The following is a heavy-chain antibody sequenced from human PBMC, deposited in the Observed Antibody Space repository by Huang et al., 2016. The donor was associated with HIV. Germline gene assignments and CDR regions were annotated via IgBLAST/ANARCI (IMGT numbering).Heavy chain of an antibody. D-gene: IGHD4-17*01. CDR1: GYTFTNYD. CDR2: MNPNTGHT. Sequence: QVHLVQSGAEVKKHGASVKVSCKASGYTFTNYDINWVRQAPGRGLEWMGWMNPNTGHTGFAQSFQGRVTMTRKTSITTAYMELTSLTSEDTAVYYCARSAYGDLDYWGLGTLVIVSS. V-gene: IGHV1-8*02. J-gene: IGHJ4*02. CDR3: ARSAYGDLDY.